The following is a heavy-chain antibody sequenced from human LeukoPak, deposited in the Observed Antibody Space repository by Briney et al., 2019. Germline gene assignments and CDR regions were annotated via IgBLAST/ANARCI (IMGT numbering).Heavy chain of an antibody. V-gene: IGHV4-34*01. CDR3: ARLPYDFWDMGYYYGMDV. CDR1: GGSFSVYY. J-gene: IGHJ6*02. D-gene: IGHD3-3*01. Sequence: SETLSLTCAVCGGSFSVYYWSWLRHPPGKGLEWIGEFNHSGSTNYNPSLKSRVPISVDTSKNQFSLKLSSVTYADTAVYYCARLPYDFWDMGYYYGMDVWGQGTTVTVSS. CDR2: FNHSGST.